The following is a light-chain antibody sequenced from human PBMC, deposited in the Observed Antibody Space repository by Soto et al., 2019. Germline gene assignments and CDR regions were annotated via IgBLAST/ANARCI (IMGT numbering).Light chain of an antibody. CDR2: IAS. Sequence: DIQVTQSPSSLSASVGDRVTITCRASQSIRTYLNWYQQRPGKPPKLLIHIASTLQSGVPSRFSGSGSGTDFTLTISSLQPEDFATYYCQQTYSTLDSFGQGTKLEIK. CDR1: QSIRTY. CDR3: QQTYSTLDS. J-gene: IGKJ2*03. V-gene: IGKV1-39*01.